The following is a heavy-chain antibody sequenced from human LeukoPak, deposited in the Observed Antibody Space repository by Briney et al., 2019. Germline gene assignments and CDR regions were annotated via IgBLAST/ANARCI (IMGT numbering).Heavy chain of an antibody. D-gene: IGHD6-13*01. J-gene: IGHJ5*02. CDR2: MNPNSDNT. CDR3: ARDRIAAAGTRWFDP. V-gene: IGHV1-8*01. Sequence: ASVKVSCKASGYTFTSYDINWVRQATGQGLEWMGWMNPNSDNTGYAQKFQGRVTMTRNTSISTAYMELSSLRSEDTAVYYCARDRIAAAGTRWFDPWGQGTLVTVSS. CDR1: GYTFTSYD.